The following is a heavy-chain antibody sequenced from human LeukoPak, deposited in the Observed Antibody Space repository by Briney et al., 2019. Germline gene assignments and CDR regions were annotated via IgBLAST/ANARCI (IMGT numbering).Heavy chain of an antibody. J-gene: IGHJ3*01. CDR1: GYIFASYY. CDR3: VRPPSGKDKRHDVLDV. V-gene: IGHV1-46*01. Sequence: ASVKVSCKASGYIFASYYMQWVRQAPGQGLEWMGIINPDGGSTSYARKFQGRVTMTRETSTSTVYMELSSLRSEDTAVYYCVRPPSGKDKRHDVLDVWGQGTVVTVCS. D-gene: IGHD1-26*01. CDR2: INPDGGST.